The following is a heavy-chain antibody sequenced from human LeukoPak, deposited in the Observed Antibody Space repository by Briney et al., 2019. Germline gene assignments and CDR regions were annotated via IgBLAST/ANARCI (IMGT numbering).Heavy chain of an antibody. D-gene: IGHD3-10*01. J-gene: IGHJ3*02. CDR1: GFTFSSYG. V-gene: IGHV3-30*18. Sequence: GRSLRLSCAASGFTFSSYGMHWVRQAPGKGLEWVAVISYDGSNKYYADSVKGRFTISRDNSKNTLYLQVNSLRAEDTAVYYCAKDRSRYYYGSGSLGAFDIWGQGTMVTVSS. CDR2: ISYDGSNK. CDR3: AKDRSRYYYGSGSLGAFDI.